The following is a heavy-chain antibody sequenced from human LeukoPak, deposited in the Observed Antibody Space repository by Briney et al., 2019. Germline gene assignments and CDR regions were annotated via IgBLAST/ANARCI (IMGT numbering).Heavy chain of an antibody. V-gene: IGHV4-39*07. CDR2: IFYSGST. CDR3: ARNYYDSNDAFDI. D-gene: IGHD3-22*01. J-gene: IGHJ3*02. Sequence: SETLSLTCTVSGGSISTSNYYWGWIRQPPGKGLEWIGNIFYSGSTYYSPSLKSRVTISLDTSRNQFSLKLNSVTAADTAVYYCARNYYDSNDAFDIWGQGTMVTVSS. CDR1: GGSISTSNYY.